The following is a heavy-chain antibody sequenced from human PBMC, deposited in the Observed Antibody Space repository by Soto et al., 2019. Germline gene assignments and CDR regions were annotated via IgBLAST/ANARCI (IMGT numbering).Heavy chain of an antibody. D-gene: IGHD1-1*01. V-gene: IGHV3-23*01. CDR2: ISGSGGST. J-gene: IGHJ4*02. Sequence: PGGSLRLSCAASGFTFSSYAMSWVRQAPGKGLEWVSAISGSGGSTYYADSVKGRFTISRDNSKNTLYLQTNSLRAEDTAVYYCATSTGTTSYFDYWGQGTLVTVSS. CDR1: GFTFSSYA. CDR3: ATSTGTTSYFDY.